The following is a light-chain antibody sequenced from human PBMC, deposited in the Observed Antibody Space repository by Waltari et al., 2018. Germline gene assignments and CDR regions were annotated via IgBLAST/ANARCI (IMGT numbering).Light chain of an antibody. V-gene: IGLV2-14*03. J-gene: IGLJ3*02. CDR3: SSYSSTNTLAVV. CDR1: TSDIGSYDY. Sequence: QSALTQPASVSGSPGPSITFPCTGTTSDIGSYDYVSWYQQHPGKAPKLIIYDVSNRPSGISDRFSGSKSVNTASLTISGLQAEDEGYYYCSSYSSTNTLAVVFGGGTKLTVL. CDR2: DVS.